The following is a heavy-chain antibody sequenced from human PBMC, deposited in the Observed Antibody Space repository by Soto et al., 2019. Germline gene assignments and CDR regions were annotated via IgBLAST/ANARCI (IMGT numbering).Heavy chain of an antibody. CDR2: ISPYNGNT. CDR1: GYTFTDYA. J-gene: IGHJ1*01. CDR3: ARAGGSSWTLEYFPH. V-gene: IGHV1-18*01. D-gene: IGHD6-13*01. Sequence: QVQLVQSGVEVKKPGASVKVSCKASGYTFTDYAISWVRQTPGQGLEWMGWISPYNGNTDYTQRLQGRVTMTPETSTSTDYMELRSLRSDDTAVYYCARAGGSSWTLEYFPHWGQGTLVSVSS.